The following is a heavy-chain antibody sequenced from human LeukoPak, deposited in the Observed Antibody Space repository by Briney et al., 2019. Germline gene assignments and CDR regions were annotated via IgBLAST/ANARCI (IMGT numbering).Heavy chain of an antibody. CDR1: GGSISSSSYY. CDR2: IYYSGST. Sequence: SETLSLTCTVSGGSISSSSYYWGWIRQPPGKGLEWIGSIYYSGSTYYNPSLKSRVTISVDTSKNQFSLKLSSVTAADTAVYYCASPAEYSSYDSSFDYWGQGTLVTVSS. J-gene: IGHJ4*02. CDR3: ASPAEYSSYDSSFDY. V-gene: IGHV4-39*01. D-gene: IGHD5-12*01.